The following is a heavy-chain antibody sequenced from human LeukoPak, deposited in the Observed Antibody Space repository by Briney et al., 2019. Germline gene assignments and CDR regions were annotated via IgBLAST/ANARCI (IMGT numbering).Heavy chain of an antibody. CDR1: GGSFSGYY. J-gene: IGHJ6*02. D-gene: IGHD1-14*01. CDR3: ARSNHRYYYGMDV. Sequence: SETLSLTCAVYGGSFSGYYWSWIRQPPGKGLEWIGEINHSGSTNYNPSLKSRVTISVDTSKNQFSLKLSSVTAADTAVYYCARSNHRYYYGMDVWGQGTTVTVSS. CDR2: INHSGST. V-gene: IGHV4-34*01.